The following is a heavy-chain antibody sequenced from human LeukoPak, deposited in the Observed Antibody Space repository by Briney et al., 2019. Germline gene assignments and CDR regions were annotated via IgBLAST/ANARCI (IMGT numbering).Heavy chain of an antibody. Sequence: SETLSLTCTVSGGSISSYYWSWIRQPPGKGLEWIGYIYYSGSTNYNPSLKSRVTISVDTSKNQLYLKLSSVTAADTAVYYCARLMDRDGYNFVFDYWGQGTLVTVSS. CDR1: GGSISSYY. J-gene: IGHJ4*02. D-gene: IGHD5-24*01. CDR2: IYYSGST. CDR3: ARLMDRDGYNFVFDY. V-gene: IGHV4-59*08.